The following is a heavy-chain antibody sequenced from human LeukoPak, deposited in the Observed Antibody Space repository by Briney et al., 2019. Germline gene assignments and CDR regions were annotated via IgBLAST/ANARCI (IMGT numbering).Heavy chain of an antibody. CDR2: ISSSSSYI. CDR1: GFTFSSYS. J-gene: IGHJ3*02. D-gene: IGHD3-22*01. CDR3: ASLSSSGYYQLSRYAFDI. Sequence: GRSLRLSCAASGFTFSSYSMNWVRQAPGKGLEWVSYISSSSSYIYYADSVKGRFTISRDNAKNSLYLQMNSLRAEDSAVYYCASLSSSGYYQLSRYAFDIWGQGTMVTVSS. V-gene: IGHV3-21*05.